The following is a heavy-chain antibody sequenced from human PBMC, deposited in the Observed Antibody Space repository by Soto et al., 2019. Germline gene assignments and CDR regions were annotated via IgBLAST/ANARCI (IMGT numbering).Heavy chain of an antibody. J-gene: IGHJ4*02. D-gene: IGHD3-3*01. CDR1: GLNFNDYA. V-gene: IGHV3-64D*06. CDR3: VKDRFVNY. CDR2: ISSNGVST. Sequence: GGSLRLSCSASGLNFNDYAMHWVRQAAGKGLKYVSSISSNGVSTYYADSVKGRFTISRDNSKNTLYLQMNSLRVEDTAVYYCVKDRFVNYWGQGALVTVSS.